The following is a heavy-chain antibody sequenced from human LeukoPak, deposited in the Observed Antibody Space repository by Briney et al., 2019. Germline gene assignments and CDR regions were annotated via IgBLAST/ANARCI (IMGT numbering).Heavy chain of an antibody. CDR3: AKDQDYYGSGSLDY. Sequence: GGSLRLSCAASGFTFSNYDMHWVRRATGKGLEWVSGIGTAGDIYYPGSVKGRFTISRENAKNSLYLQMNSLRAEDTAVYYCAKDQDYYGSGSLDYWGQGTLVTVSS. D-gene: IGHD3-10*01. CDR1: GFTFSNYD. V-gene: IGHV3-13*01. J-gene: IGHJ4*02. CDR2: IGTAGDI.